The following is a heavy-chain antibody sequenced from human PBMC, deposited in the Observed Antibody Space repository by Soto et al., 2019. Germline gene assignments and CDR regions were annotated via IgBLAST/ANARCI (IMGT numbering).Heavy chain of an antibody. CDR2: INDDGIST. Sequence: GGSLRLSCAASGFTFSMYWMHWVRQVPGKGPEWVSRINDDGISTNYADSVKGRFTISRDNAKNTLYLQMNALRVEDTAVYYCTRGPRSTSTGTGAFWGQGTLVTVSA. D-gene: IGHD1-1*01. CDR3: TRGPRSTSTGTGAF. CDR1: GFTFSMYW. J-gene: IGHJ4*02. V-gene: IGHV3-74*01.